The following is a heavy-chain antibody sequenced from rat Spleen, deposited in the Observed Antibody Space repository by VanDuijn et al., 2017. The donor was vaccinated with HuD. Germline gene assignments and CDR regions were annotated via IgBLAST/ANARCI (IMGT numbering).Heavy chain of an antibody. V-gene: IGHV5-25*01. CDR2: ISPSGGAT. CDR3: VRQDTSGYSNWFAY. D-gene: IGHD4-3*01. J-gene: IGHJ3*01. CDR1: GFTFSHYD. Sequence: EVQLVESGGGLVQPGRSMKLSCAASGFTFSHYDMAWVRQAPTMGLEWVTSISPSGGATYYRDSVKGRFTVSRDNAKNTLYLQLDSLRSEDTATYYCVRQDTSGYSNWFAYWGQGTLVTVSS.